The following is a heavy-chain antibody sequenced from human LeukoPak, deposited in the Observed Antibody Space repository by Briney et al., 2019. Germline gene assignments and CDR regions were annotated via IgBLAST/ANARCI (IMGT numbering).Heavy chain of an antibody. CDR1: GGSFSGYY. CDR2: INHSGST. D-gene: IGHD2/OR15-2a*01. V-gene: IGHV4-34*01. Sequence: SETLSLTCAVYGGSFSGYYWSWIRQPPGKGLEWIGEINHSGSTNYNPSLKSRLTMSVDRSKNQFSLKLSSVTAADTAVYYCARVFALSVNDAFDMWGQGTMVTVSS. J-gene: IGHJ3*02. CDR3: ARVFALSVNDAFDM.